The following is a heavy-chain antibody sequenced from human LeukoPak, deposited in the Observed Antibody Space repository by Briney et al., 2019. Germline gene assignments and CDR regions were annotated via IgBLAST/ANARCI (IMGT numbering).Heavy chain of an antibody. D-gene: IGHD3-3*02. CDR2: ISGSGGST. Sequence: AGGSLRLSCAASGFTFSSYATSWVRQAPGKGLEWVSAISGSGGSTYYADSVKGRFTISRDNSKNTLYLQMNSLRAEDTAVYYCAKAISRTRYYYYGMDVWGQGTTVTVSS. CDR3: AKAISRTRYYYYGMDV. CDR1: GFTFSSYA. J-gene: IGHJ6*02. V-gene: IGHV3-23*01.